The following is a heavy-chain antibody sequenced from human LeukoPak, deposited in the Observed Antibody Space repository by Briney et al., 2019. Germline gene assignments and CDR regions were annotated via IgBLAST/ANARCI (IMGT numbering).Heavy chain of an antibody. J-gene: IGHJ4*02. CDR2: ISAVGGST. CDR1: EFTFITYS. D-gene: IGHD3-10*01. V-gene: IGHV3-23*01. CDR3: AKPLTTSPPGSGSFQTDFDC. Sequence: GGSLRLACAASEFTFITYSMSWVRQAPGKGLEWVSSISAVGGSTYYADSVKGRFTISRDNSGNMLHLQMNSLRVEDTAVYYCAKPLTTSPPGSGSFQTDFDCWGQGTLVTVSS.